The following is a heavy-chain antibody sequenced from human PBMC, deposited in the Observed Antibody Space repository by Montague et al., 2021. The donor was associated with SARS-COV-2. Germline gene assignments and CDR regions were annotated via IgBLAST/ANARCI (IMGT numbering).Heavy chain of an antibody. J-gene: IGHJ4*02. CDR3: AKSADHNYFLDS. CDR1: GYSISSSNW. D-gene: IGHD5-24*01. Sequence: SXTLSLTCAVSGYSISSSNWCGWIRQAPGRGLEWIGYIYHTGSTCYNPSLKSRVTMSVDKSNNLFSLELSSVTAVDTAVYYCAKSADHNYFLDSWGQGTPVTVSS. CDR2: IYHTGST. V-gene: IGHV4-28*01.